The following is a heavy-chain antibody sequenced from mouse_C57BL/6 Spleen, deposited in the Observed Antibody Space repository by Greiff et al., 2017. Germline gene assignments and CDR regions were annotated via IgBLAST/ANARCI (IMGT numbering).Heavy chain of an antibody. CDR1: GFSLTSYG. CDR2: IWRGGST. V-gene: IGHV2-5*01. Sequence: VMLVESGPGLVQPSQSLSITCTVSGFSLTSYGVHWVRQSPGKGLEWLGVIWRGGSTDYNAAFMSRLSITKDNSKRQVFFKMNSLQADDTAIYYCAKIHYYSNYVVYFDVWGTGTTVTVSS. D-gene: IGHD2-5*01. J-gene: IGHJ1*03. CDR3: AKIHYYSNYVVYFDV.